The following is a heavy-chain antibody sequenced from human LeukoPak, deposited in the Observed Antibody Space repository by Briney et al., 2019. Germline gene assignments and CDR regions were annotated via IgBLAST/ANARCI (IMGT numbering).Heavy chain of an antibody. CDR2: INSDGSST. D-gene: IGHD6-13*01. CDR1: GFTFSSYW. Sequence: GGSLRLSCAASGFTFSSYWMHWVRQAPGKGLVWVSRINSDGSSTSYADSVKGRFTISRDNAKNTLYLQMNSLRAEDTAVYYSASFSGSSWYGFDYWGQGTLVTVSS. CDR3: ASFSGSSWYGFDY. V-gene: IGHV3-74*01. J-gene: IGHJ4*02.